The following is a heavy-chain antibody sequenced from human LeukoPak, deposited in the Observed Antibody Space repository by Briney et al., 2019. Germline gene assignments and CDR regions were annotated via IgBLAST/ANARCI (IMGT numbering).Heavy chain of an antibody. V-gene: IGHV4-39*01. Sequence: SETRSLTCTVSGGSISSSRYDWGRIRQPPVNGPDWIGSIYYSGSTYYNPSLKSRVTISVDTSKNQFSLKLSSVTAADTAVYYCASPDYGGNSVDYWGQGTLVTVSS. D-gene: IGHD4-23*01. CDR1: GGSISSSRYD. J-gene: IGHJ4*02. CDR3: ASPDYGGNSVDY. CDR2: IYYSGST.